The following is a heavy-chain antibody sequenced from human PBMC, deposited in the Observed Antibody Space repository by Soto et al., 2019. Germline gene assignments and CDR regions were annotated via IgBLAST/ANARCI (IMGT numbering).Heavy chain of an antibody. CDR1: GGSISSGGYC. J-gene: IGHJ4*02. CDR2: MYNSGST. V-gene: IGHV4-31*03. CDR3: ARGGDTTKVDY. Sequence: QVQLQESGPGLVKPSQTLSLTCTVSGGSISSGGYCWSWIRQHPGEGLEWIGFMYNSGSTSYNPSLKGRATISVDTSTNQFSLRLRSVTAADTAVYYCARGGDTTKVDYWGQGTLVTVSS. D-gene: IGHD3-16*01.